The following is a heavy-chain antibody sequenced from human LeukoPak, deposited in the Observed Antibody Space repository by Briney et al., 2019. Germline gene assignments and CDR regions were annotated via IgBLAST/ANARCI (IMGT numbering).Heavy chain of an antibody. Sequence: SETLSLTCTVSGGSISSSSYYWGWIRQPPGKGLEWIGSIYYSGSTYYNPALKSRVTISVDTSKTQFSLKLSSVTAADTAVYYCARGIYDFWSGLLQAVAQASLQNKLSGWFDPWGQGTLVTVSS. V-gene: IGHV4-39*07. D-gene: IGHD3-3*01. CDR2: IYYSGST. CDR1: GGSISSSSYY. CDR3: ARGIYDFWSGLLQAVAQASLQNKLSGWFDP. J-gene: IGHJ5*02.